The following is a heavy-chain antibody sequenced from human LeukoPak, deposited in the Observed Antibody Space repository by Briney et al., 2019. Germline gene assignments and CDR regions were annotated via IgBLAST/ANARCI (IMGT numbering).Heavy chain of an antibody. CDR3: ARGGIIAAAD. J-gene: IGHJ4*02. V-gene: IGHV4-59*01. Sequence: SETLSLTCTVSGDSISSYYWSWIRQPPGKGLEWIGYIYYSGGTNYNPSLKSRVTISVDTSKNQFSLKLSSETAADTAVYYCARGGIIAAADWGQGTLVTVSS. CDR1: GDSISSYY. D-gene: IGHD6-13*01. CDR2: IYYSGGT.